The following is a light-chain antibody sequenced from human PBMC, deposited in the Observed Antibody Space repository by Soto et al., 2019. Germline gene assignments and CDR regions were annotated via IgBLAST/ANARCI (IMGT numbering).Light chain of an antibody. CDR1: QSVGIY. Sequence: NFLTQSPATLSLSPGERATLSCRASQSVGIYLAWYQQKPGQAPRLLIYDAFQRATGIPARFRGSGSGTDFTLTISSLEPEDFAVYYCQQRSNWSPPFTFGPGTKVEMK. CDR2: DAF. V-gene: IGKV3-11*01. CDR3: QQRSNWSPPFT. J-gene: IGKJ2*01.